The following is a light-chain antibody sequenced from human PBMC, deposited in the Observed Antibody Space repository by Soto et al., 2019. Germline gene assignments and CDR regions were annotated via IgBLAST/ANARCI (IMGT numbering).Light chain of an antibody. CDR3: CSYAGSSTPLYV. CDR1: NSDVGSYNL. Sequence: QSVLTQPASVSGSPGQSITISCTGTNSDVGSYNLVSWYQQHPGKAPKLMIYEGSKRPSGISNSFSGSKSGNTASLTISGLQAEDEADYYCCSYAGSSTPLYVFGTGTKVTVL. J-gene: IGLJ1*01. V-gene: IGLV2-23*01. CDR2: EGS.